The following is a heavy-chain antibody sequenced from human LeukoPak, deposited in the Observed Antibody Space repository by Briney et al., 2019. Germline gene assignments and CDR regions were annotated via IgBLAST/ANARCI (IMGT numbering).Heavy chain of an antibody. J-gene: IGHJ4*02. CDR3: AKGNSIAVSAFFDY. CDR1: GFIFSSYE. V-gene: IGHV3-48*03. Sequence: GGSLRLSCAASGFIFSSYEMNWVRRAPGKGLEWVSYISSSGSTMYYADSVKGRFSISRDNAKNSVYLQMNSLRTEDTALYYCAKGNSIAVSAFFDYWGQGTLVTVSS. CDR2: ISSSGSTM. D-gene: IGHD6-19*01.